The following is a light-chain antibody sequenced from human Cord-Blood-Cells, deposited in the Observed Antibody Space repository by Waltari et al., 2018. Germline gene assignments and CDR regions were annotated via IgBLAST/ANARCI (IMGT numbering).Light chain of an antibody. V-gene: IGLV2-14*01. CDR2: DVS. CDR3: SSYTSSSTEV. J-gene: IGLJ2*01. CDR1: SSDVGGSNY. Sequence: QSAMTQPASVSGSPGQSLTISCTGTSSDVGGSNYVSLYQQHPGKAPKLMIYDVSNRPAGVSKRFSGSKAGNTASLTISGLQAEDEADYYCSSYTSSSTEVFGGGTKLTVL.